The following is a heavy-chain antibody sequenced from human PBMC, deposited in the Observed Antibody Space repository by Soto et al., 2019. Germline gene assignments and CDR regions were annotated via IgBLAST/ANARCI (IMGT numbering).Heavy chain of an antibody. Sequence: EVQLVESGGGLVQPGGSLRLTCAASGFPFSIYSMNWVRQAPGKGLEWSSYITSDTNTIKYADSVKGRFTISRDNAKNLGYLQMNSLRDEDTAGYFCARSVEGYFDYWGQGTVVTVSS. CDR1: GFPFSIYS. CDR3: ARSVEGYFDY. J-gene: IGHJ4*02. V-gene: IGHV3-48*02. CDR2: ITSDTNTI. D-gene: IGHD6-19*01.